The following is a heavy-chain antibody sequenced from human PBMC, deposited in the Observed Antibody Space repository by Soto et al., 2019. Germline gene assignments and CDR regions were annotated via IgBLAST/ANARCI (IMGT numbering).Heavy chain of an antibody. D-gene: IGHD4-17*01. CDR1: GGTFSSYA. V-gene: IGHV1-69*13. CDR3: ARKPRRVETTVKNYYYCGMDV. CDR2: IIPIFGTA. Sequence: GASVKVSCKASGGTFSSYAISWVRQAPGQGLEWMGGIIPIFGTANYAQKFQGRVTITADESTSTAYMELSSLRSEDTAVYYCARKPRRVETTVKNYYYCGMDVWGQGTTVTVSS. J-gene: IGHJ6*02.